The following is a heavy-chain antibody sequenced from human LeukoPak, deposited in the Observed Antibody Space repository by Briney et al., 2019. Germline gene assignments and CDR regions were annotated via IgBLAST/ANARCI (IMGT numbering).Heavy chain of an antibody. J-gene: IGHJ4*02. CDR3: ARLAGAGSSGFDY. D-gene: IGHD1-26*01. V-gene: IGHV3-21*01. Sequence: PGGSLRLSCAASGFTFSSYGMHWVRQAPGKGLEWVSSISSSSSYMKYAESVRGRFTISRDNAKNSLYLHMSSLRAEDTAVYYCARLAGAGSSGFDYWGQGTLVTVSS. CDR1: GFTFSSYG. CDR2: ISSSSSYM.